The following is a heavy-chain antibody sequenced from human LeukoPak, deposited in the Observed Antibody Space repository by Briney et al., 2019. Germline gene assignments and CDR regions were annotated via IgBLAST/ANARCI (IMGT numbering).Heavy chain of an antibody. CDR2: IRDGGSRK. Sequence: GGSLRLSCAASGFSFNTFAMHWVRQAPGKGLEWVAFIRDGGSRKDYADSVKGRFTISRDNPKNTLYLQMNSLRAEDTAVYYCAKSGGSGWYWFDYWGQGTQVTVSS. CDR1: GFSFNTFA. V-gene: IGHV3-30*02. J-gene: IGHJ4*02. CDR3: AKSGGSGWYWFDY. D-gene: IGHD6-19*01.